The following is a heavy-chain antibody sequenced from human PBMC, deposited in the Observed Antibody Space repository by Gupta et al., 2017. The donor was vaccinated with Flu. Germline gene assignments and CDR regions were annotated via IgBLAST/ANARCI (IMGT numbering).Heavy chain of an antibody. CDR1: GGPFSGSY. Sequence: QVQLQQWGAGLLKPSETLSLTCAVYGGPFSGSYWTWIRQIPGKGLEWIGAIKRLGSANYNPSLKSRVTISVDTSKSQFSLNLTSVSAADTAVYYCAKKGPDMTIAADKWGQGTLVTVSS. CDR3: AKKGPDMTIAADK. D-gene: IGHD6-13*01. CDR2: IKRLGSA. V-gene: IGHV4-34*01. J-gene: IGHJ4*02.